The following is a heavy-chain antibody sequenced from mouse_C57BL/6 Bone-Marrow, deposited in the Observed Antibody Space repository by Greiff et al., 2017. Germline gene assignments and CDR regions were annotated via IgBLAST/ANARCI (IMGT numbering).Heavy chain of an antibody. CDR2: ISSGGDYI. CDR3: TREDYYSNYYYAMDY. D-gene: IGHD2-5*01. V-gene: IGHV5-9-1*02. CDR1: GFTFSSYA. Sequence: EVQLVESGEGLVKPGGSLKLSCAASGFTFSSYAMSWVRQTPEKRLEWVAYISSGGDYIYYADTVKGRFTISRDNARNTLYLQMSSLKSEDTAMYYCTREDYYSNYYYAMDYWSQGTSVTVSS. J-gene: IGHJ4*01.